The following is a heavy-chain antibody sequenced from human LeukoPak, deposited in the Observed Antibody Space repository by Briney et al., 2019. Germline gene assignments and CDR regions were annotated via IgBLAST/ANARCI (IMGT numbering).Heavy chain of an antibody. CDR3: ASGPTYDYVQVLLY. CDR2: IYTGGTT. CDR1: GFTVSGHY. Sequence: PGGSLRLSCAVSGFTVSGHYMTWVRQAPGKGLEWVSVIYTGGTTYYRDSVKGRFTISRHNSENTVNLQMNSLRPEDTAVYYCASGPTYDYVQVLLYWGQGTLVTVSS. D-gene: IGHD3-16*01. J-gene: IGHJ4*02. V-gene: IGHV3-53*04.